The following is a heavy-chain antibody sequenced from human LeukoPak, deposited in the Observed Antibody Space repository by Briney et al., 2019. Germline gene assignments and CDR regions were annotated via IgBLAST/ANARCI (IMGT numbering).Heavy chain of an antibody. J-gene: IGHJ4*02. V-gene: IGHV1-18*01. CDR3: ARDGGIKVAGTDSAFDY. CDR2: ISAYNGNT. CDR1: GYTFTSYG. D-gene: IGHD6-19*01. Sequence: ASVKVSCKASGYTFTSYGISWVRQAPGQGLEWMGWISAYNGNTNYAQKLQGRVTMTTDTSTSTAYMELRSLRSDDTAVYYCARDGGIKVAGTDSAFDYWGQGTLVTLSS.